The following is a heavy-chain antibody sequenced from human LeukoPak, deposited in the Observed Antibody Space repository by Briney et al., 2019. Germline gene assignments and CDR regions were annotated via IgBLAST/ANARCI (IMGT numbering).Heavy chain of an antibody. CDR3: AKDRGIAARSVFDY. D-gene: IGHD6-6*01. CDR2: IWYDGTNK. Sequence: GGSLRLSCAASGFTFSGYAMHWVRQAPGKGLEWVAVIWYDGTNKYYPDSVEGRFTISRDNSKNTLYLQMNSLRAEDTAVYYCAKDRGIAARSVFDYWGQGTLVTVSS. J-gene: IGHJ4*02. V-gene: IGHV3-33*06. CDR1: GFTFSGYA.